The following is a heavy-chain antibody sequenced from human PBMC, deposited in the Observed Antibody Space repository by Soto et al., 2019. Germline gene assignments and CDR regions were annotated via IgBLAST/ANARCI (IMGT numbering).Heavy chain of an antibody. CDR2: IWYDGSNK. CDR1: GFTFSSYG. J-gene: IGHJ3*02. Sequence: GGSLRLSCAASGFTFSSYGMHWVRQAPGKGLEWVAVIWYDGSNKYYADSVKGRFTISRDNSKNTLYLQMNSLRAEDTAVYYFARDEFKAGEMAFDIWGQGTMVTVSS. V-gene: IGHV3-33*01. CDR3: ARDEFKAGEMAFDI. D-gene: IGHD7-27*01.